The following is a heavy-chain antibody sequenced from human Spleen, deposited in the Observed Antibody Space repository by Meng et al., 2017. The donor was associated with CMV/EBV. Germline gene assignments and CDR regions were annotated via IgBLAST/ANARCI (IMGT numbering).Heavy chain of an antibody. CDR3: ARDPVVGEDRGDDY. J-gene: IGHJ4*02. V-gene: IGHV1-69*05. CDR1: GGTFSSYA. Sequence: SVKVSCKASGGTFSSYAISWVRQAPGQGLEWMGGIIPIFGTANYAQKFQGRVTITTDESTSTVYMELSSLRSEDTAVYYCARDPVVGEDRGDDYWGQGTLVTVSS. D-gene: IGHD2-2*01. CDR2: IIPIFGTA.